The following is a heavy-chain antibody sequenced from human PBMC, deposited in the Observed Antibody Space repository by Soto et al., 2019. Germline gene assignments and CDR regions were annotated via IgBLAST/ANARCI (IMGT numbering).Heavy chain of an antibody. CDR1: GFTFVDYA. CDR3: TRDHRENYYDSSGYYPY. Sequence: GGSLSLSCTASGFTFVDYAMSWFRQAPGKGLEWVGFIRSKAYGGTTEYAASVKGRFTISRDDSKSIAYLQMNSLKTEDTAVYYCTRDHRENYYDSSGYYPYWGQGTLVTVSS. V-gene: IGHV3-49*03. D-gene: IGHD3-22*01. J-gene: IGHJ4*02. CDR2: IRSKAYGGTT.